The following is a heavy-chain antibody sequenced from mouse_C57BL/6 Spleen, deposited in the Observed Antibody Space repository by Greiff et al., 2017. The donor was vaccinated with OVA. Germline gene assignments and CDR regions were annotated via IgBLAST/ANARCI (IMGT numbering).Heavy chain of an antibody. V-gene: IGHV3-6*01. CDR1: GYSITSGYY. J-gene: IGHJ2*01. CDR2: ISYDGSN. Sequence: EVKLMESGPGLVKPSQSLSLTCSVTGYSITSGYYWNWIRQFPGNKLEWMGYISYDGSNNYNPSLKNRISITRDTSKNQFFLKLNSVTTEDTATYYCAREQLGRGNYWGQGTTLTVSS. CDR3: AREQLGRGNY. D-gene: IGHD4-1*02.